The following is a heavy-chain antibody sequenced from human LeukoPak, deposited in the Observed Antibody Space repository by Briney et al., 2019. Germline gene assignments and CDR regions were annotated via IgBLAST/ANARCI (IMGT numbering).Heavy chain of an antibody. Sequence: GASVKVSCKASGYTFTDYYIHWVRQAPGQGLEWMGWINLNSGGTNYAQKFQGRVTMTRDTSISTAYMELSRLRSDDTAMYYCTKIVGASHIFGYWGQGTLVTVSS. CDR3: TKIVGASHIFGY. CDR1: GYTFTDYY. D-gene: IGHD1-26*01. CDR2: INLNSGGT. J-gene: IGHJ4*02. V-gene: IGHV1-2*02.